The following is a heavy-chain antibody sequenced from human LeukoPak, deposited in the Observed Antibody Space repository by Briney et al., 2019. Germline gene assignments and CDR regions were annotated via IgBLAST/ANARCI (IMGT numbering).Heavy chain of an antibody. CDR2: IYYSGST. D-gene: IGHD6-13*01. V-gene: IGHV4-59*01. Sequence: SETLSLTCTVSGGSISRYYWSWIRQPPGKGLEWIGYIYYSGSTNYNPSLKSRVTISVDTSKNQFSLKLSSVTAADTAVYYCARGAGSSSWEYYFDYWGQGTLVTASS. CDR3: ARGAGSSSWEYYFDY. J-gene: IGHJ4*02. CDR1: GGSISRYY.